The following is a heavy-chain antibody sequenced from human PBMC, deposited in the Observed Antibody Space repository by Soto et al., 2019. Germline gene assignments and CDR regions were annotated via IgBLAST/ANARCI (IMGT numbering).Heavy chain of an antibody. V-gene: IGHV4-34*01. CDR2: VNHSGDA. J-gene: IGHJ5*02. Sequence: SETLSLTCGVYGGSFRNYYWIWVRQPPGKGLEWIGEVNHSGDATYNPSLQSRITISLDTSNNQFSLKMTSVTAADKAMYFCTRAERFRSPCFGPWGQGTQATVSS. CDR3: TRAERFRSPCFGP. D-gene: IGHD3-10*01. CDR1: GGSFRNYY.